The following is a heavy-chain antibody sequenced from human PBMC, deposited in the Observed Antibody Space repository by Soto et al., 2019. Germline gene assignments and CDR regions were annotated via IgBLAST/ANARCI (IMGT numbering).Heavy chain of an antibody. J-gene: IGHJ4*02. Sequence: GASVKVSCKASGYTFTSYYMHWVRQAPGQGLEWMGIINPSGGSTSYAQKFQGRVTMTRDTSTSTAYMELRSLRSDDTAVYYCAREVKPLTDYWGQGTLATVSS. V-gene: IGHV1-46*01. D-gene: IGHD3-10*01. CDR2: INPSGGST. CDR3: AREVKPLTDY. CDR1: GYTFTSYY.